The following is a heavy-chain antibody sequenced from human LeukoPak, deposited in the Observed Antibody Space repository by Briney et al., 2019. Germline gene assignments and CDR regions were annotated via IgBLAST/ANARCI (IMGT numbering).Heavy chain of an antibody. CDR3: ARVKLTGIQDWFDP. V-gene: IGHV3-20*04. CDR1: GFNFDDNG. Sequence: GGSLRLSCAASGFNFDDNGMSWVRQVPGKRLKWVSDINWNGGSTGYADSVKGRFTISRDNAKNSLYLQMNSLTAEDTALYFCARVKLTGIQDWFDPWGQGTLVTVSS. J-gene: IGHJ5*02. D-gene: IGHD1-20*01. CDR2: INWNGGST.